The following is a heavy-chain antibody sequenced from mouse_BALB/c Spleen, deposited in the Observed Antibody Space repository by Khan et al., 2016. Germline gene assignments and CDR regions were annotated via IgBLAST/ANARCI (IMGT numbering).Heavy chain of an antibody. J-gene: IGHJ1*01. D-gene: IGHD1-1*01. V-gene: IGHV7-3*02. CDR1: GFTFTDYY. CDR3: ASVITYGSSPYWYCDV. CDR2: IRNKAKGYTT. Sequence: EVELVESGGGLVQPGGSLRLSCATSGFTFTDYYMSWVRQPPGKALEWLGFIRNKAKGYTTEYSASVKGRLTISRDNSQSILYLQINTPRAEYSATYCCASVITYGSSPYWYCDVCRSATPVTVSS.